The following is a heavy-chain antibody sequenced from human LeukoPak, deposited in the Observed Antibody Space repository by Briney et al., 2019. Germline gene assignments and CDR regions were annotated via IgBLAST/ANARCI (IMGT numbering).Heavy chain of an antibody. CDR3: ARGPEGWNSPEDYYYGMDV. J-gene: IGHJ6*02. V-gene: IGHV1-8*01. CDR1: GYTFISYG. CDR2: MNPNSGNT. D-gene: IGHD1-7*01. Sequence: ASVKVSCKASGYTFISYGITWVRQAPGQGLEWMGWMNPNSGNTGYAQKFQGRVTMTRNTSISTAYTELSSLRSEDTAVYYCARGPEGWNSPEDYYYGMDVWGQGTTVTVSS.